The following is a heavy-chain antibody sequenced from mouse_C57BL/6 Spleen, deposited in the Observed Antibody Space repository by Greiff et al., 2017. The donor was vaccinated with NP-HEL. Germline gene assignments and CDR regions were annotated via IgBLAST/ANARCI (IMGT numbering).Heavy chain of an antibody. CDR2: ISDGGSYT. CDR3: ARERDGYFAY. Sequence: EVMLVESGGGLVKPGGSLKLSCAASGFTFSSYAMSWVRQTPEKRLEWVATISDGGSYTYYPDNVKGRFTISRDNAKNNLYLQMSHLKSEDTAMYYCARERDGYFAYWGQGTLVTVSA. V-gene: IGHV5-4*01. D-gene: IGHD2-3*01. J-gene: IGHJ3*01. CDR1: GFTFSSYA.